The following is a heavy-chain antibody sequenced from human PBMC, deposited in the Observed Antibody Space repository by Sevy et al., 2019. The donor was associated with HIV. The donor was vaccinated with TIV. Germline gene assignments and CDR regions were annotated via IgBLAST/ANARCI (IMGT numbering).Heavy chain of an antibody. Sequence: GGSLRLSCAASGFTFSSYWMSWVRQAPGKGLEWVASIKQDGSEKYYVDSVKGRFTISRDNAKNSLYLQMNSLRAEDTAVYYCARDYRNFGDFWSGYYPTYYYYYMDVWGKGTTVTVSS. V-gene: IGHV3-7*01. D-gene: IGHD3-3*01. CDR2: IKQDGSEK. CDR1: GFTFSSYW. J-gene: IGHJ6*03. CDR3: ARDYRNFGDFWSGYYPTYYYYYMDV.